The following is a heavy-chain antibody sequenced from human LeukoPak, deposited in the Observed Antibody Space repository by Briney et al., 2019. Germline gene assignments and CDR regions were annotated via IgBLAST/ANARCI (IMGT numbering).Heavy chain of an antibody. V-gene: IGHV1-2*02. J-gene: IGHJ5*02. Sequence: ASVKVSCKASGYTFTGYYMHWVRQAPGQGLEWMGWINPNSGGTNYAQKFQGRVTMTRDTSISTAYMELSRLRSDDTAVYHCARGSWGYCSGGSCYEYWFDPWGQGTLVTVSS. D-gene: IGHD2-15*01. CDR2: INPNSGGT. CDR1: GYTFTGYY. CDR3: ARGSWGYCSGGSCYEYWFDP.